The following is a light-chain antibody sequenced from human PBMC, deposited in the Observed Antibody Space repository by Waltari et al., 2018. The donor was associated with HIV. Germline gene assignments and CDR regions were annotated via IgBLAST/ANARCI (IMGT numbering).Light chain of an antibody. V-gene: IGKV1-39*01. CDR3: QQSYITPWT. CDR1: QSIDNY. CDR2: AAS. J-gene: IGKJ1*01. Sequence: IQMTQSPSSLSASVGDRVTITCRASQSIDNYLNWYQQKPGKAPNLLIFAASSLQSGVPPRFRGSGSGTDFTLTISSLHPEDFATYSCQQSYITPWTYGQGTKVDI.